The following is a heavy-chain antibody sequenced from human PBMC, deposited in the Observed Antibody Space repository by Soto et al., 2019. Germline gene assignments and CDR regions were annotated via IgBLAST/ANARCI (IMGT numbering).Heavy chain of an antibody. CDR2: INHSGST. J-gene: IGHJ4*02. V-gene: IGHV4-34*01. CDR1: GGSFSGYY. D-gene: IGHD6-13*01. CDR3: ATPAGIAAAGFDY. Sequence: SETLSLTCAVYGGSFSGYYWSWIRQPPGKGLEWIGEINHSGSTNYNPSLKSRVTISVDTSKNQFSLKLSSVTAADTAVYYCATPAGIAAAGFDYWGQGTLVTVSS.